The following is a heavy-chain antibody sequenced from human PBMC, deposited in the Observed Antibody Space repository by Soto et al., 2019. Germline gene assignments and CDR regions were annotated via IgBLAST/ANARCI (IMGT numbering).Heavy chain of an antibody. CDR1: GFTFSSYA. CDR2: ISYDGSNK. J-gene: IGHJ4*02. V-gene: IGHV3-30-3*01. D-gene: IGHD7-27*01. CDR3: AILSGGAFDY. Sequence: QVQLVESGGGVVQPGRSLRLSCAASGFTFSSYAMHWVRLAPGKGLEWVAVISYDGSNKYYADSVKGRFTISRDNSKNTLYLQMNSLRAEDTAVYYCAILSGGAFDYWGQGTLVTVSS.